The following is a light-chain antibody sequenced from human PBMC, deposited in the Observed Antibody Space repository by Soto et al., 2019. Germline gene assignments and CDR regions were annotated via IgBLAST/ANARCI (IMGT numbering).Light chain of an antibody. CDR3: QQYNNWPHRTPVT. CDR2: GAS. Sequence: EIVMTQSPATLSVSPGERATLSCRASQSVSSNLAWYHQKPGQAPRLLIYGASTRATGIPARFSGSGSGTEFTLTISSLQSEDFAVYYCQQYNNWPHRTPVTFGQGTKLEIK. V-gene: IGKV3-15*01. J-gene: IGKJ2*01. CDR1: QSVSSN.